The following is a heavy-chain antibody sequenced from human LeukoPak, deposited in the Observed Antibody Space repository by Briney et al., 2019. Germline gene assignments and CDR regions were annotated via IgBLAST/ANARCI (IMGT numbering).Heavy chain of an antibody. Sequence: GGSLRLSCAASGFTFSSYSMNWVRQAPGKGLEWVSYITSSSSTIYYAGSVKGRFTISRDNSKNTLYLQMNSLRAEDTAVYYCAREGNNYYYDSSGYPFYFDYWGQGTLVTVSS. D-gene: IGHD3-22*01. V-gene: IGHV3-48*01. CDR2: ITSSSSTI. J-gene: IGHJ4*02. CDR3: AREGNNYYYDSSGYPFYFDY. CDR1: GFTFSSYS.